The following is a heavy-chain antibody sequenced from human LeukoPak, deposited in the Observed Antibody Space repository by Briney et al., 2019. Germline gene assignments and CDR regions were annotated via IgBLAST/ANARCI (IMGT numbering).Heavy chain of an antibody. D-gene: IGHD4-17*01. CDR3: ARVCGDYGYYYYYYYMDV. V-gene: IGHV4-34*01. CDR2: INHSGST. J-gene: IGHJ6*03. CDR1: GGSFSGYY. Sequence: SESLSLTCAVYGGSFSGYYWSWIRQPPGKGLEWIGEINHSGSTNYNPSLKSRVTISVDTSKNQFSLKLSSVTAADTAVYYCARVCGDYGYYYYYYYMDVWGKGTTVTVSS.